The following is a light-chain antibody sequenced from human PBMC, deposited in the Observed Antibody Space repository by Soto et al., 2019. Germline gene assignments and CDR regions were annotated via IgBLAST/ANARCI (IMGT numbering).Light chain of an antibody. CDR2: EGS. CDR3: CSYAGSSTLVV. J-gene: IGLJ2*01. V-gene: IGLV2-23*03. Sequence: QSALTQPXXVSGSPGQSXXXSCTGTSSDIGXXXLVSWYQXHXGKAPKVMIYEGSKRPSGVSNRFSGSKSGNTASLTISGLQAEDEADYYCCSYAGSSTLVVFGGGTKLTVL. CDR1: SSDIGXXXL.